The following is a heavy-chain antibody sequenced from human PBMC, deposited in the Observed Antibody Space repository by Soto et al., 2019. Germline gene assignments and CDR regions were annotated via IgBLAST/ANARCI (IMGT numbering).Heavy chain of an antibody. CDR2: FDPEDGET. CDR1: GYTLTELS. J-gene: IGHJ3*02. D-gene: IGHD2-2*01. Sequence: ASVKVSCKVSGYTLTELSMHWVRQAPGKGLEWMGGFDPEDGETIYAQKFQGRVTMTEDTSTDTAYMELSSLRSEDTAVYYCATAGYCSSTSCYEYAFDIWGQGTMVTVSS. CDR3: ATAGYCSSTSCYEYAFDI. V-gene: IGHV1-24*01.